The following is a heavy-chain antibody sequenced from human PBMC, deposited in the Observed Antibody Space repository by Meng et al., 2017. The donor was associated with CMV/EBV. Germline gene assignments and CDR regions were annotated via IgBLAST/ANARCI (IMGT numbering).Heavy chain of an antibody. CDR1: GFTFSSYS. V-gene: IGHV3-21*01. Sequence: GGSLRLSCAASGFTFSSYSMNWVRQAPGKGLEWVSSISSSSSYIYYADSVKGRSTISRDNAKNSLYLQMNSLRAEDTAVYYCASFTIFGVVKDGMDVWGQGTTVTVSS. J-gene: IGHJ6*02. CDR2: ISSSSSYI. D-gene: IGHD3-3*01. CDR3: ASFTIFGVVKDGMDV.